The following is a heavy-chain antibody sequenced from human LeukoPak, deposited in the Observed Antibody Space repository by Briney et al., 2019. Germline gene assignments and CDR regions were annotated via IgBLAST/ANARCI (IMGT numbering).Heavy chain of an antibody. CDR2: VFPLDSDT. V-gene: IGHV5-51*01. CDR3: MDLNIDDYRNFDS. Sequence: GESLKISFKGSAFNFGAYWIGWVRQMPGRGLEWMGQVFPLDSDTTYSPTFQGQVTISADTSTSTAHLQWSSLKASDTAVYYCMDLNIDDYRNFDSWGQGTLATVSS. CDR1: AFNFGAYW. J-gene: IGHJ4*02. D-gene: IGHD5-24*01.